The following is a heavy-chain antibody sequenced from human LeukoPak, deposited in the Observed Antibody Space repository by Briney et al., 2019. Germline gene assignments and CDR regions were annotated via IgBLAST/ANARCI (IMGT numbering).Heavy chain of an antibody. CDR2: IIPIFGTA. J-gene: IGHJ5*02. Sequence: VASVKVSCKASGGTFSSYAISWVRQAPGQGLEWMGGIIPIFGTANYAQKFQGRVTTTADESTSTAYMELSSLRSEDTAVYYCASFSRCSSTSCYFNWFDPWGQGTLVTVSS. D-gene: IGHD2-2*01. CDR3: ASFSRCSSTSCYFNWFDP. CDR1: GGTFSSYA. V-gene: IGHV1-69*13.